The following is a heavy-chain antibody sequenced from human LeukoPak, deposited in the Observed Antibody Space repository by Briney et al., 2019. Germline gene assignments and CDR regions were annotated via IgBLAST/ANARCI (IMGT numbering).Heavy chain of an antibody. J-gene: IGHJ6*03. CDR3: AKGPRGSCSGGSCYYYYYYMDV. D-gene: IGHD2-15*01. CDR1: GFTFSSYA. Sequence: GGSLRLSCAASGFTFSSYAMSWVRQAPGKGPEWVSAISGSGGSTYYADSVKGWFTISRDNSKNTLYLQMNSLRAEDTAVYYCAKGPRGSCSGGSCYYYYYYMDVWGKGTTVTVSS. CDR2: ISGSGGST. V-gene: IGHV3-23*01.